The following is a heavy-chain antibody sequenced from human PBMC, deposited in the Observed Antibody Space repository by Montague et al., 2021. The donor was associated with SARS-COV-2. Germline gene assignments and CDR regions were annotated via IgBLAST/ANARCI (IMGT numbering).Heavy chain of an antibody. Sequence: SETLSLTCAVSGGSFSGYFWSWIRQPPGKGLEWIGEINHTGSTKHNPSLKSRVTISVDTSKNQFSLKVTSMTAADTAIYYCARLGDGVVPAPILEVRAFYSYYYMDVWGKGTTVTVSS. D-gene: IGHD2-2*02. CDR3: ARLGDGVVPAPILEVRAFYSYYYMDV. V-gene: IGHV4-34*01. CDR2: INHTGST. J-gene: IGHJ6*03. CDR1: GGSFSGYF.